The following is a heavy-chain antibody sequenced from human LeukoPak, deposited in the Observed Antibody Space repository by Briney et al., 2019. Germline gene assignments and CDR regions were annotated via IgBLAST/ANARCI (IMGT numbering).Heavy chain of an antibody. D-gene: IGHD4-17*01. CDR1: GFTFSSYA. Sequence: GGSLRLSCAASGFTFSSYAMHWVRQAPGKGLEWVAIISYDGNNKYYADSVKGRFIISRDNSKKMLYLQMNSLRAEDTAVYYCAKDLYYGDYLLHGMDVWGQGTTVTVSS. CDR2: ISYDGNNK. J-gene: IGHJ6*02. CDR3: AKDLYYGDYLLHGMDV. V-gene: IGHV3-30-3*01.